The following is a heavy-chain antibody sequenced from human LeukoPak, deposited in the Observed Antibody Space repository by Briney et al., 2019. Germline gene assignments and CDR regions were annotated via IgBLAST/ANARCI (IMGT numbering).Heavy chain of an antibody. CDR3: AKGRTLVGGSTRSYDY. V-gene: IGHV3-74*01. CDR2: INSDGSST. Sequence: GGSLRLSCAASGFTFSGYWMHWVRQAPGKGLVWVSRINSDGSSTTYADSVKGRFTISRDNAKNTLYLQMNSLRVEDTAVYYCAKGRTLVGGSTRSYDYWGQGTLVTVSS. J-gene: IGHJ4*02. CDR1: GFTFSGYW. D-gene: IGHD1-26*01.